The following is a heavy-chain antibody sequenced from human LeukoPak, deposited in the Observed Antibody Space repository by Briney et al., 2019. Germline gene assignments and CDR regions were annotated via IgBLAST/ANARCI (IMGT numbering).Heavy chain of an antibody. D-gene: IGHD6-19*01. V-gene: IGHV1-24*01. CDR3: ATLGYSSGWNFDY. CDR2: FDPGDGET. CDR1: GYTLTELS. J-gene: IGHJ4*02. Sequence: ASVKVSCKVSGYTLTELSMHWVRQAPGKGLEWMGGFDPGDGETIYAQKFQGRVTMTEDTSTDTAYMELSSLRSEDTAVYYCATLGYSSGWNFDYWGQGTLVTVSS.